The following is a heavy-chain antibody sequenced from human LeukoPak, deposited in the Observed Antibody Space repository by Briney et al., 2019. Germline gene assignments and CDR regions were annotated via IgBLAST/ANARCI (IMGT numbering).Heavy chain of an antibody. CDR3: AKGYCSSTSCSGDY. CDR1: GFTFDDYA. CDR2: ISWNSGSI. J-gene: IGHJ4*02. D-gene: IGHD2-2*01. V-gene: IGHV3-9*03. Sequence: GGSLRLSCAASGFTFDDYAMHWVRQAPGKGLEWVSGISWNSGSISYADSVKGRFTISRDNAKNSLYLQMNSLRAEDMALYYCAKGYCSSTSCSGDYWGQGTLVTVSS.